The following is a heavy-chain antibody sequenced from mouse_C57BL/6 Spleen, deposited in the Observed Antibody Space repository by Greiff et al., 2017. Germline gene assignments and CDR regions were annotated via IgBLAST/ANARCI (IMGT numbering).Heavy chain of an antibody. Sequence: QVHVKQSGAELARPGASVKLSCKASGYTFTSYGISWVKQRTGQGLEWIGEIYPRSGNTYYNEKFKGKATLTADKSSSTAYMELRSLTSEDSAVYFCANNWDVKAWFAYWGQGTLVTVSA. CDR3: ANNWDVKAWFAY. D-gene: IGHD4-1*01. CDR2: IYPRSGNT. CDR1: GYTFTSYG. J-gene: IGHJ3*01. V-gene: IGHV1-81*01.